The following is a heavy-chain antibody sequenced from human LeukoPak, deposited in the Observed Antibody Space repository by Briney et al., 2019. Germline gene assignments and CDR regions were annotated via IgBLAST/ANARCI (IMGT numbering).Heavy chain of an antibody. Sequence: SETLSLTCAVYGGSFSGYYWSWIRQPPGKGLEWIGEINHSGSTNYNPSLKSRVTISVDPSKNQFSLKLSSVTAADTAVYYCARAAATWEFDYWGQGTLVTVSS. CDR2: INHSGST. CDR1: GGSFSGYY. D-gene: IGHD1-26*01. J-gene: IGHJ4*02. V-gene: IGHV4-34*01. CDR3: ARAAATWEFDY.